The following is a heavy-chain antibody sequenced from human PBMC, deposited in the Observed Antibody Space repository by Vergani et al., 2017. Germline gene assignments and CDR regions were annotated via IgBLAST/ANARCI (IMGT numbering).Heavy chain of an antibody. D-gene: IGHD1-1*01. CDR2: ISYAGNKK. Sequence: QVQLVESGGGEVQPGRSLRLSCSAAGFPFSDYGVHWVRQAPGKGLEWVSVISYAGNKKNYADSVKGRFTISRDNSKNTLYLEMNALRAQDTAVYYCARDFLTRVTTLDYYDMGVWGKGTTVTVSS. CDR1: GFPFSDYG. CDR3: ARDFLTRVTTLDYYDMGV. V-gene: IGHV3-30*03. J-gene: IGHJ6*03.